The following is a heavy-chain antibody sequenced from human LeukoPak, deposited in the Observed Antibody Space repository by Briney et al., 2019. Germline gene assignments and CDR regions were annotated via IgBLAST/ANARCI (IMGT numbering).Heavy chain of an antibody. V-gene: IGHV1-69*13. J-gene: IGHJ4*02. CDR2: IIPIFGTA. Sequence: ASVTVSCKASGYTFTSYGISWVRQAPGQGLEWMGGIIPIFGTANYAQKFQGRVTITADESTSTAYMELSSLRSEDTAVYYCARDQDSSGYYYYFDYWGQGTLVTVSS. D-gene: IGHD3-22*01. CDR3: ARDQDSSGYYYYFDY. CDR1: GYTFTSYG.